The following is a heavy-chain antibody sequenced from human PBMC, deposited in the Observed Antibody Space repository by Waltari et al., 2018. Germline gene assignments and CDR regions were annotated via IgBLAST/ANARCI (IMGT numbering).Heavy chain of an antibody. CDR1: GFTFSSYG. Sequence: QVQLVESGGGVVQPGGSLRLSCAASGFTFSSYGRHWVRQAPGKGLEWVAFIRYDGSNKYYADSVKGRFTISRDNSKNTLYLQMNSLRAEDTAVYYCAKDSRAYCSGGSCYYFDYWGQGTLVTVSS. J-gene: IGHJ4*02. CDR3: AKDSRAYCSGGSCYYFDY. D-gene: IGHD2-15*01. CDR2: IRYDGSNK. V-gene: IGHV3-30*02.